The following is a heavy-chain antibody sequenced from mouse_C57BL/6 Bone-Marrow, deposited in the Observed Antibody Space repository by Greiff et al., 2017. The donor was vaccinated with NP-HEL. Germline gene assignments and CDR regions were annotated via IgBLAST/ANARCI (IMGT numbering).Heavy chain of an antibody. J-gene: IGHJ3*01. CDR2: IYPRSGNT. D-gene: IGHD1-1*01. Sequence: VPLQQSGAELARPGASVKLSCEASGYTFTSYGISWVKQRTGQGLEWIGAIYPRSGNTYYNEKFKGKATLTADKSSSTAYMELRSLTSEDSAVYFCARSPYYYGSSTWFAYWGQGTLVTVSA. CDR1: GYTFTSYG. CDR3: ARSPYYYGSSTWFAY. V-gene: IGHV1-81*01.